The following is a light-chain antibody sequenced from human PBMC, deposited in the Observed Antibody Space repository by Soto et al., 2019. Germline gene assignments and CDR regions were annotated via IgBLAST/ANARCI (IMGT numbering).Light chain of an antibody. V-gene: IGKV1-39*01. CDR3: QQSYNIIFT. Sequence: DIQMTQSPSYLSASVGDRVTITCRASQNISTYLNWYQQKPGKAPKLLIYAASRLQGGVPSRFSGSGSGTDFSLTIIGLQPEDLATYHCQQSYNIIFTVGPGTKLDIK. CDR1: QNISTY. CDR2: AAS. J-gene: IGKJ3*01.